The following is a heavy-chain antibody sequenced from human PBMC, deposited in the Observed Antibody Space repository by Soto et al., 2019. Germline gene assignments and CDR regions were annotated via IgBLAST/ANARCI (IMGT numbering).Heavy chain of an antibody. V-gene: IGHV1-69*01. CDR1: GGTFSSYA. Sequence: QVQLVQSGAEVKKPGSSVKVSCKASGGTFSSYAISWVRQSPGQGLEWMGGIIPIFGTANYAQKFQGRVTINADESTSTAYMEPSSLRSEDTAVYHCARDHLGAAAGRSFDYWGQGTLVTVSS. D-gene: IGHD6-13*01. CDR3: ARDHLGAAAGRSFDY. CDR2: IIPIFGTA. J-gene: IGHJ4*02.